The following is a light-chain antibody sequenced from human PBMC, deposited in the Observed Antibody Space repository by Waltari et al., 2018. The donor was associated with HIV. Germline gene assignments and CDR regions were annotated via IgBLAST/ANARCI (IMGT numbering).Light chain of an antibody. CDR1: SSDLGAYNY. V-gene: IGLV2-14*03. CDR2: DVS. CDR3: SSYTSSSTVV. J-gene: IGLJ2*01. Sequence: QSALTPPAPVSGSPGQSITISRTGTSSDLGAYNYVSWYQLHPGKAPKLMLYDVSNRPSGVSDRFSGSKSANTASLTISGLQAEDEAHYYCSSYTSSSTVVFGGGTKLTVL.